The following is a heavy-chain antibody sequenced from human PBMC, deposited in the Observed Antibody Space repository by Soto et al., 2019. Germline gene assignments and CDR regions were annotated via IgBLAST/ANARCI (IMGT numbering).Heavy chain of an antibody. J-gene: IGHJ5*02. D-gene: IGHD1-20*01. Sequence: ASVKVSCKASGYTFTSYDINWVRQATGQGLEWMGWMNPNSGNTGYAQKFQGRVTMTRNTSISTAYMELSSLRSEDTAVYYWGRATNNGANWFDPWGQGTLVTVSS. CDR3: GRATNNGANWFDP. V-gene: IGHV1-8*02. CDR2: MNPNSGNT. CDR1: GYTFTSYD.